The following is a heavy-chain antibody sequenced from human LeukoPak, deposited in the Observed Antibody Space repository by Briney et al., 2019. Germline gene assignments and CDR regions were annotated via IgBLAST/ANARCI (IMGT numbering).Heavy chain of an antibody. V-gene: IGHV3-53*01. CDR3: ARRLYSSSWSSFDY. CDR1: GFTVSSNY. Sequence: PGGSLRLSCAASGFTVSSNYMNWVRQAPGKGLEWVSVIYSGGSTYYADSVKGRFTISRDNSKNTLYLQMNSLRAEDTAVYYCARRLYSSSWSSFDYWGQGTLVTVSS. D-gene: IGHD6-13*01. CDR2: IYSGGST. J-gene: IGHJ4*02.